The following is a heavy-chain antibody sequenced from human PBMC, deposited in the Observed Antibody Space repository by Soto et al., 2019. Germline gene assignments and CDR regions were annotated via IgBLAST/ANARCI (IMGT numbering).Heavy chain of an antibody. CDR1: GGSISSSSYY. CDR3: ARHRDDFVDTAMVIDY. CDR2: IYYSGST. V-gene: IGHV4-39*01. D-gene: IGHD5-18*01. Sequence: PSETLSLTCTVSGGSISSSSYYWGWIRQPPGKGLEWIGSIYYSGSTYYDPSLKSRVTISVDTSKNQFSLKLSSVTAADTAVYYCARHRDDFVDTAMVIDYWGQGTLVTVSS. J-gene: IGHJ4*02.